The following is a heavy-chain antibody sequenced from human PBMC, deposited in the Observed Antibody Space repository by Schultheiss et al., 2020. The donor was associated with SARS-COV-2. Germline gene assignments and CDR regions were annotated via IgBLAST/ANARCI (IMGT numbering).Heavy chain of an antibody. CDR1: GFTFSSYS. Sequence: GASLKISCAASGFTFSSYSMNWVRQAPGKGLEWVSSISSSSSYIYYADSVKGRFTISRDNAKNSLYLQMNSLRAEDTAVYYCARDPVSYSSGWFYYYYYGMDVWGQGTTVTVSS. CDR2: ISSSSSYI. CDR3: ARDPVSYSSGWFYYYYYGMDV. J-gene: IGHJ6*02. V-gene: IGHV3-21*01. D-gene: IGHD6-19*01.